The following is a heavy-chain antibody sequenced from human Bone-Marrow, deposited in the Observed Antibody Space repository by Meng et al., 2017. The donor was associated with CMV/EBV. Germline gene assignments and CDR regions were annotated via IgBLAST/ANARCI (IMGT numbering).Heavy chain of an antibody. J-gene: IGHJ4*02. Sequence: GGSLRLSCAASGFTFSSYGMHWVRQAPGKGLEWVAFIRYDGSNKYYADSVKGRFTISRDNSKNTLYLQMNSLRAEDTAVYYCTRDSFPRYGSSPSGYWGQGTRVTGSS. CDR2: IRYDGSNK. CDR3: TRDSFPRYGSSPSGY. CDR1: GFTFSSYG. V-gene: IGHV3-30*02. D-gene: IGHD6-13*01.